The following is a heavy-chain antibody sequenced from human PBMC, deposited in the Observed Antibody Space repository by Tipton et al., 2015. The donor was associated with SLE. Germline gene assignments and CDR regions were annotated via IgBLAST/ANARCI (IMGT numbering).Heavy chain of an antibody. D-gene: IGHD1-14*01. V-gene: IGHV3-30*18. CDR3: AKIGPGRYYYAMDV. J-gene: IGHJ6*02. CDR2: IQYDGTNK. Sequence: SLRLSCAASGFFFSNFGIFWVRQAPGKGLEWVTLIQYDGTNKYYVDSVKGRFTISRDNSKNTVFLQMNNLRGEDTGVYYCAKIGPGRYYYAMDVWGRGTTVIVSS. CDR1: GFFFSNFG.